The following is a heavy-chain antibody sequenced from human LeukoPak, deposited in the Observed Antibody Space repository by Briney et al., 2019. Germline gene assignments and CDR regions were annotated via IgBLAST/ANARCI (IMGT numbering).Heavy chain of an antibody. J-gene: IGHJ4*02. CDR3: ARDTYNSGWCSDY. CDR1: GYTFTSYG. V-gene: IGHV1-18*01. Sequence: ASVKVSCXTSGYTFTSYGISWVRQAPGHGLEWMGWISTYNGNTNYAQNLQGRIIMTTDTSTSTAYMELRSLRSDDTAVYYCARDTYNSGWCSDYWGQGTLVTVSS. D-gene: IGHD6-19*01. CDR2: ISTYNGNT.